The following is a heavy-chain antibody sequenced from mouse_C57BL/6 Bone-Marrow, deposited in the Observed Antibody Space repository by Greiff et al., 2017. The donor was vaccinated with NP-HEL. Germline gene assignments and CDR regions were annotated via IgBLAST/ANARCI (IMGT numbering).Heavy chain of an antibody. CDR3: ARRNYLYYFDY. V-gene: IGHV1-69*01. D-gene: IGHD2-1*01. Sequence: VKLMESGAELVMPGASVKLSCKASGYTFTSYWMHWVKQRPGQGLEWIGEIDPSDSYTNYNQKFKGKSTLTVDKSSSTAYMQLSSLTSEDSAVYYCARRNYLYYFDYWGQGTTLTVSS. CDR2: IDPSDSYT. J-gene: IGHJ2*01. CDR1: GYTFTSYW.